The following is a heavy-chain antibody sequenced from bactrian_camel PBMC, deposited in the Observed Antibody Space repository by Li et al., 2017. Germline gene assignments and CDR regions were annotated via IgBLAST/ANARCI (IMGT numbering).Heavy chain of an antibody. CDR3: AALDQGSTWYVRALCSSSRPADFGY. CDR2: IRRDDLT. Sequence: QLVESGGGSVQTGGSLRLSCAPSGLSVSDFSMAWFRQSPGKEREGVAAIRRDDLTAYTDSVKGRFTISKDNADNTLYLAMNSLKPEDTARYYCAALDQGSTWYVRALCSSSRPADFGYWGQGTQVTVS. J-gene: IGHJ6*01. CDR1: GLSVSDFS. D-gene: IGHD6*01. V-gene: IGHV3S67*01.